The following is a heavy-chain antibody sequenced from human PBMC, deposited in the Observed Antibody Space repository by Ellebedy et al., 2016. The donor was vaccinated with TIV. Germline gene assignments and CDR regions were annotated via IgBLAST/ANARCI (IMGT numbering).Heavy chain of an antibody. Sequence: PGGSLRLSCAASGFTVSSNYMSWVRQAPGKGLEWVSVIYSGGSTYYADSVKGRFTLSRDNSKNTLYLQMNSLRAEDTAVYYCAREPRDPAIYYGMDVWGQGTTVTVSS. CDR3: AREPRDPAIYYGMDV. V-gene: IGHV3-53*01. D-gene: IGHD5-18*01. CDR2: IYSGGST. J-gene: IGHJ6*02. CDR1: GFTVSSNY.